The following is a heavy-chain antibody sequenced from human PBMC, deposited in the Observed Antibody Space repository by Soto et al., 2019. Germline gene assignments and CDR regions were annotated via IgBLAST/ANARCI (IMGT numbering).Heavy chain of an antibody. V-gene: IGHV4-59*01. CDR1: GGSISSYY. D-gene: IGHD7-27*01. J-gene: IGHJ4*02. CDR3: ARRWGTSFDF. Sequence: QVQLQESGPGLVQPSETLSLTCTVSGGSISSYYWSWIRQPPGKGLEWIGYIYYSGSTNYNPTLKIRVTISVDTSKNQFSLKLSSVTAADTAVYYCARRWGTSFDFWGQGTLVTVSS. CDR2: IYYSGST.